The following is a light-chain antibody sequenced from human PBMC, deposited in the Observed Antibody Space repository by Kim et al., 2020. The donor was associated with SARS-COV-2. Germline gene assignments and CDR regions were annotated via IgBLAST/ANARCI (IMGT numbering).Light chain of an antibody. V-gene: IGLV1-44*01. CDR3: AAWDDSLNGVV. CDR1: SSNTGSNT. Sequence: GQRLTISFSGSSSNTGSNTVNWYQQLPGTAPKLLIYSNNQRPSGVPDRFSGSKSGTSASLAISGLQSEDEADYYCAAWDDSLNGVVFGGGTQLTVL. CDR2: SNN. J-gene: IGLJ2*01.